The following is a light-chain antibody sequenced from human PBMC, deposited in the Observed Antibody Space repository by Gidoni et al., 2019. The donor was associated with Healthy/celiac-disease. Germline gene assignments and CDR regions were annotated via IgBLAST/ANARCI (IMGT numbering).Light chain of an antibody. V-gene: IGKV2-40*01. CDR3: MQRIEFPRT. Sequence: EIVMTQTLLSRPLTPGEPASIPYRSSLGLLASGDGNTYLDWYQQKPGQSPQLLIYTLSCRASGVPDRFSGSGSGTDFTLKISSVEADDFGVYYCMQRIEFPRTFGQGTKVEIK. J-gene: IGKJ1*01. CDR2: TLS. CDR1: LGLLASGDGNTY.